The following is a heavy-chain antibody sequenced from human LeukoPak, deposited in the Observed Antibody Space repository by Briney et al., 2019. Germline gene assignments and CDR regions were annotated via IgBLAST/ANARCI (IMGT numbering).Heavy chain of an antibody. Sequence: PSETLSLTCTVSGGSISSYYWSWIRQPPGKGLEWIGYIYYSGSTNYNPSLKSRVTISVDTSKNQFSLKLSSVTAADTAVYYCARHGSYDSSGQEDFDYWGQGTLVTVSS. CDR1: GGSISSYY. CDR3: ARHGSYDSSGQEDFDY. D-gene: IGHD3-22*01. V-gene: IGHV4-59*08. CDR2: IYYSGST. J-gene: IGHJ4*02.